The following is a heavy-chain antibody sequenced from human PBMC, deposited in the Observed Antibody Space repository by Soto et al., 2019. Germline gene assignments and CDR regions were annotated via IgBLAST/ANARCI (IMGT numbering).Heavy chain of an antibody. CDR2: IYYNGST. J-gene: IGHJ6*03. V-gene: IGHV4-31*03. CDR1: GGSISSGGYY. CDR3: ASGLGYGDYDYFYYYMDV. Sequence: QVQLQESGPGLVKPSQTLSLTCTVSGGSISSGGYYWSLIRQHPGKGLEWIGYIYYNGSTYYNPSLKSRVSISVDTSKNQFSLKLSSVTAADTAVYYCASGLGYGDYDYFYYYMDVWGKGTTVTVSS. D-gene: IGHD4-17*01.